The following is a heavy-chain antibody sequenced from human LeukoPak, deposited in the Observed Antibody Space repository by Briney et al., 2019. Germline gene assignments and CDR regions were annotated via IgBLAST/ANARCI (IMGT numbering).Heavy chain of an antibody. Sequence: QPGGSLRLSCAASGFTVSSCYMSWVRQAPGKGLEWVSVLYSDGSTFYADSVKGRFTISRDNSKNTLHLQMNNLRAEDTAVYCCARAAYDSNGFTANHDYWGQGTLVTVSS. CDR3: ARAAYDSNGFTANHDY. CDR2: LYSDGST. V-gene: IGHV3-53*01. D-gene: IGHD3-22*01. J-gene: IGHJ4*02. CDR1: GFTVSSCY.